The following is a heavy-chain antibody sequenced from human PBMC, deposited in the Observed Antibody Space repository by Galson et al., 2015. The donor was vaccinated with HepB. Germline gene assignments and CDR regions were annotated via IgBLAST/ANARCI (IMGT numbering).Heavy chain of an antibody. D-gene: IGHD2-8*02. J-gene: IGHJ4*02. CDR2: IDGNGART. CDR3: AKDGCPGGKRYTEFDY. CDR1: GFTFSTSA. Sequence: SLRLSCAASGFTFSTSAMNWVRQAPGQGLEWVSGIDGNGARTFYADFVKGRFTISRDNSKNTLYMQMNNLRVDDAAISYCAKDGCPGGKRYTEFDYWGQGILVTVSS. V-gene: IGHV3-23*01.